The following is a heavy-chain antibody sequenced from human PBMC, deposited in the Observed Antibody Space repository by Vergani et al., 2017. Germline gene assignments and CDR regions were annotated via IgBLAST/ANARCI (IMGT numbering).Heavy chain of an antibody. D-gene: IGHD3-10*01. V-gene: IGHV4-30-2*01. J-gene: IGHJ4*02. Sequence: QLQLQESGSGLVKPSQTLSLTCAVSGGSISSGGYSWSWIRQPPGKGLEWIGYIYHSGSTYYNPSLKSRVTISVDRSKNQFSLKLSSVTAADTAVSYCARGPRWFGESGGFDYWGQGTLVTVSS. CDR1: GGSISSGGYS. CDR3: ARGPRWFGESGGFDY. CDR2: IYHSGST.